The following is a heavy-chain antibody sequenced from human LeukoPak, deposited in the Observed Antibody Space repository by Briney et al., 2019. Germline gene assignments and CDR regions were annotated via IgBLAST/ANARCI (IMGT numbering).Heavy chain of an antibody. V-gene: IGHV3-48*03. CDR1: GFTFSSYE. CDR3: ARGTHIVVVPAADFDY. CDR2: ISSSGSTI. J-gene: IGHJ4*02. Sequence: QPGGSLRLSCAASGFTFSSYEMNWVRQAPGKGLEWVSYISSSGSTIYYADSVKGRFTISRDNAKNPLYLQMNSLRAEDTAVYYCARGTHIVVVPAADFDYWGQGTLVTVSS. D-gene: IGHD2-2*01.